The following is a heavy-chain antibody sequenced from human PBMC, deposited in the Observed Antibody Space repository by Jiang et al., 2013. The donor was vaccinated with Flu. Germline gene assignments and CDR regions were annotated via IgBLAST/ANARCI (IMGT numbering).Heavy chain of an antibody. V-gene: IGHV4-30-4*01. CDR1: GGSISSGDYY. CDR2: IYYSGIT. Sequence: GPGLVKPSQTLSLTCTVSGGSISSGDYYWSWTRQPPGKGLEWIGYIYYSGITYYDPSLKSRVSISVDTSKNQFSLRLGSVTAADTAVYYCARVNDYYYYGMDVWGQGTTVTVS. CDR3: ARVNDYYYYGMDV. J-gene: IGHJ6*02.